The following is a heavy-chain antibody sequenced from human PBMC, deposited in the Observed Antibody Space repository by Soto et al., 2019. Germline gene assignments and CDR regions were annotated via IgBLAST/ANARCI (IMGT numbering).Heavy chain of an antibody. CDR1: GGSISSSSYY. J-gene: IGHJ6*02. CDR2: IYYSGST. V-gene: IGHV4-61*05. D-gene: IGHD3-3*01. Sequence: SETLSLTCTVSGGSISSSSYYWGWIRQPPGKGLEWIGYIYYSGSTNYNPSLKSRVTISVDTSKNQFSLKLSSVTAADTAVYYCARAGGYDFWSGYSPFYYYYGMDVWGQGTTVTVSS. CDR3: ARAGGYDFWSGYSPFYYYYGMDV.